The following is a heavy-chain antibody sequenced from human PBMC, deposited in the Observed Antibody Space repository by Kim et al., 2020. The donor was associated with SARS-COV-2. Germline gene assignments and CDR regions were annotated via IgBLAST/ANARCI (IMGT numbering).Heavy chain of an antibody. CDR2: IYYSGST. CDR3: ARVQIRPSVAASYYYYYGMDV. V-gene: IGHV4-59*13. CDR1: GGSISSYY. Sequence: SETLSLTCTVSGGSISSYYWSWIRQPPGKGLEWIGYIYYSGSTNYNPSLKSRVTISVDTSKNQFSLKLSSVTAADTAVYYCARVQIRPSVAASYYYYYGMDVWGQGTTVTVSS. J-gene: IGHJ6*02. D-gene: IGHD6-19*01.